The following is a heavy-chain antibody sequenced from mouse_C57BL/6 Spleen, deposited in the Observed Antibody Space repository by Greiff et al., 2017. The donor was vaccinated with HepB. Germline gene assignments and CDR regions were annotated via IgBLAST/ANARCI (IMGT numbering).Heavy chain of an antibody. D-gene: IGHD1-1*01. J-gene: IGHJ2*01. CDR2: IYPGDGDT. V-gene: IGHV1-82*01. CDR1: GYAFSSSW. CDR3: ARLDYGSRGGLLFDY. Sequence: VQLQQSGPELVKPGASVKISCKASGYAFSSSWMNWVKQRPGKGLEWIGRIYPGDGDTNYNGKFKGKATLTADKSSSTAYMQLSSLTSEDSAVYFGARLDYGSRGGLLFDYWGQGTTLTVSS.